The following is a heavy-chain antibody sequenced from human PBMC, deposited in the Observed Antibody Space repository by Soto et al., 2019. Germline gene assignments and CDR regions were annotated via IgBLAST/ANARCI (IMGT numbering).Heavy chain of an antibody. D-gene: IGHD3-10*01. J-gene: IGHJ4*02. CDR1: GFTFSSYG. CDR3: AQGASGTYYGHYFDY. Sequence: QVQLVESGGGVVQPGRSLRLSCADSGFTFSSYGMHWVRQAPGKGLEWMAVISFDGNNKYYADSVKGRYTSPRDNSKNKLNLQMNRLRAEDTAVYYCAQGASGTYYGHYFDYWGQGTLVTVSS. V-gene: IGHV3-30*03. CDR2: ISFDGNNK.